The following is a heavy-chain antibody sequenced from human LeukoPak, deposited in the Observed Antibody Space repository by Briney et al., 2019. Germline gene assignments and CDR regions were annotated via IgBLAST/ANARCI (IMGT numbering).Heavy chain of an antibody. D-gene: IGHD1-26*01. CDR1: GGSISSYY. Sequence: SETLALTCTVSGGSISSYYWSWIRQPAGKGLEWIGRIYTSGSTNYNASLKSRVSMSVDTSKNQFSLKLSSVTAADTAVFYCARENSGSYREFDYWGQGTLVTVSS. J-gene: IGHJ4*02. CDR2: IYTSGST. CDR3: ARENSGSYREFDY. V-gene: IGHV4-4*07.